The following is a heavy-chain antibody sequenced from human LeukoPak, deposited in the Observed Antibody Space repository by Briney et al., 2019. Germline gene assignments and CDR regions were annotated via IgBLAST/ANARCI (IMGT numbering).Heavy chain of an antibody. CDR1: GFTFSTYW. J-gene: IGHJ4*02. Sequence: GGSLRLSCAASGFTFSTYWMSWVRQAPGKGLEWVANIKQDGSEKYYVDSVKGRFTISRDNAKNSLYLQMNSLRAEDTAVYYCARGYSYGYERFDYWGQGTLVTVSS. D-gene: IGHD5-18*01. CDR3: ARGYSYGYERFDY. CDR2: IKQDGSEK. V-gene: IGHV3-7*04.